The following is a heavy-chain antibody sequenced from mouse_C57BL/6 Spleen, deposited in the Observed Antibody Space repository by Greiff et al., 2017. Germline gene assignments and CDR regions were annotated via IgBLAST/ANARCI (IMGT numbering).Heavy chain of an antibody. Sequence: VKLMESGPGLVAPSQCLSITCTVSGFSLTSYAISWVRQPPGKGLEWLGVIWTGGGTNYNSALKSRLSIRKDNTKSQVFLKMNTLQTDDTSRYYCARLITTKYFDVWGTGTTVTVSS. J-gene: IGHJ1*03. CDR3: ARLITTKYFDV. CDR2: IWTGGGT. CDR1: GFSLTSYA. D-gene: IGHD1-1*01. V-gene: IGHV2-9-1*01.